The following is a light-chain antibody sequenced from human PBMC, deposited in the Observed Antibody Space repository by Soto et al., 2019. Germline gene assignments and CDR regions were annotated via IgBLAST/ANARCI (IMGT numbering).Light chain of an antibody. Sequence: QSALTQPPSASGSPGQSVTISCTGTSSDVGGYDYVSWYHQHPGKAPKLMIYEVSKRPSGVPDRFSGSKSGNTASLTVSGLQAEDEADYYCSSYAGSNIYVVFGGGTKLTVL. CDR1: SSDVGGYDY. CDR2: EVS. CDR3: SSYAGSNIYVV. V-gene: IGLV2-8*01. J-gene: IGLJ2*01.